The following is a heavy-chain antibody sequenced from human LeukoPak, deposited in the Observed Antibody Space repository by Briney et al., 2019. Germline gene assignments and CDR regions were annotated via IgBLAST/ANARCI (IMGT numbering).Heavy chain of an antibody. D-gene: IGHD6-13*01. CDR3: ARDQYSSSWYGGGDAFDI. CDR2: IIAIFGTA. CDR1: VGTFSIYA. V-gene: IGHV1-69*13. J-gene: IGHJ3*02. Sequence: SSVTVSFTSSVGTFSIYAISWVRQAPRQRPEWMGGIIAIFGTANYAQKFQGRVTITADESTSTAYMELSSLRSEDTAVYYCARDQYSSSWYGGGDAFDIWGQGTMVTVSS.